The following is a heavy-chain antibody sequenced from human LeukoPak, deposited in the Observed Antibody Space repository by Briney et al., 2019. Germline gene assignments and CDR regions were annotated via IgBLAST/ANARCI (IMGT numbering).Heavy chain of an antibody. D-gene: IGHD6-6*01. Sequence: SETLSLTCTVSGGSISSSSYYWGWIRQPPGKGLEWIGSIYYSGSTYYNPSLKSRVTISVDTSKNQFSLKLSSVTAADTAVYYCARVEYSSSYYFDYWGQGTPVTVSS. CDR2: IYYSGST. CDR1: GGSISSSSYY. V-gene: IGHV4-39*07. CDR3: ARVEYSSSYYFDY. J-gene: IGHJ4*02.